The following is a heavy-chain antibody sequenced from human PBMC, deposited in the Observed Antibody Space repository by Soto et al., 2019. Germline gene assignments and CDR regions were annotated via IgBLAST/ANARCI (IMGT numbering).Heavy chain of an antibody. Sequence: DVQLVESGGGLVQPGGSLRLSCAASGFTVSSNYMSWVRQAPGKGLEWVSVIYSGGSTYYADSVKGRFTISRHNSKNTLYLQMNSLRAEDTAVYYCARVARVVSQGDYYYYMDVWGKGTTVTVSS. CDR2: IYSGGST. J-gene: IGHJ6*03. CDR1: GFTVSSNY. V-gene: IGHV3-53*04. CDR3: ARVARVVSQGDYYYYMDV. D-gene: IGHD3-3*01.